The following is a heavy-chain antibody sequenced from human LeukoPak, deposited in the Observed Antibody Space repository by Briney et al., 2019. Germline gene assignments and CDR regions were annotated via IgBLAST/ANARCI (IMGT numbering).Heavy chain of an antibody. CDR3: ARGLLTMVRGVDP. V-gene: IGHV3-21*01. D-gene: IGHD3-10*01. Sequence: GGSLRLSCAASGFTFSSYSMNWVRQAPGKGLEWVSSISSSSSYIYYADSVKGRFTISRDNVKNSLYLQMNSLRAEDTAVYYCARGLLTMVRGVDPWGQGTLVTVSS. J-gene: IGHJ5*02. CDR2: ISSSSSYI. CDR1: GFTFSSYS.